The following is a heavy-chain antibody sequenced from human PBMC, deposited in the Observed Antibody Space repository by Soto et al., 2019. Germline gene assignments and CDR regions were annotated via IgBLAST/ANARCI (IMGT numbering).Heavy chain of an antibody. D-gene: IGHD3-9*01. V-gene: IGHV3-48*02. CDR3: ARELLRYFDWPPDY. CDR2: ISSSSSTI. J-gene: IGHJ4*02. Sequence: PGGSLRLSCAASGFTFSSYSMNWVRQAPGKGLEWVSYISSSSSTIYYADSVKGRFTISRDNAKNSLYLQMNSLRDEDTAVYYCARELLRYFDWPPDYWGQGTLVTVS. CDR1: GFTFSSYS.